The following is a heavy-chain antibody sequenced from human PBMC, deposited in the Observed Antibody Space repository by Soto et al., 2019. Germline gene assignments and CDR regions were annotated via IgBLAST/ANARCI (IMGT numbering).Heavy chain of an antibody. V-gene: IGHV4-59*12. CDR2: IYYSGST. D-gene: IGHD2-2*01. CDR3: ARVRGYQLLGWFDP. J-gene: IGHJ5*02. CDR1: GGSISSYY. Sequence: PSETLSLTCTVSGGSISSYYWSWIRQPPGKGLEWIGYIYYSGSTNYNPSLKSRVTISVDTSKNQFSLKLTSVTAADTAVYYCARVRGYQLLGWFDPWGQGTLVTVSS.